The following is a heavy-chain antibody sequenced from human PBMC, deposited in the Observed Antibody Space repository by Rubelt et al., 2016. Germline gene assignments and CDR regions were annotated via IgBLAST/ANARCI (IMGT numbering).Heavy chain of an antibody. V-gene: IGHV3-48*03. J-gene: IGHJ5*02. CDR1: GFSFNIYE. D-gene: IGHD2/OR15-2a*01. CDR3: VRDEYGVGGDP. Sequence: EVQLVESGGGLVQPGGSLRLSCAASGFSFNIYEMNWVRQAPGKGLEWVSYITASGGARYTADAVNVRFTVSRDNAKNLLYLQMNNVTDDDTALYYCVRDEYGVGGDPWGQGTLVTVSS. CDR2: ITASGGAR.